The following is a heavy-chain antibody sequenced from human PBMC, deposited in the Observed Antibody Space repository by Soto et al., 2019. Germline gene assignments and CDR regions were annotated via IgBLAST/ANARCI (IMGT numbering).Heavy chain of an antibody. CDR3: VRIRYQLPSSVLWLDP. Sequence: SETLSLTCAVYGGFLSESYWTWIRQPPGKGLEWIGEINHVGGTNYNPSLKSRVTMSVDTSQNQFSLRLISVTAADTAMYFCVRIRYQLPSSVLWLDPWRQGTPVTVSS. J-gene: IGHJ5*02. CDR1: GGFLSESY. CDR2: INHVGGT. V-gene: IGHV4-34*01. D-gene: IGHD3-16*01.